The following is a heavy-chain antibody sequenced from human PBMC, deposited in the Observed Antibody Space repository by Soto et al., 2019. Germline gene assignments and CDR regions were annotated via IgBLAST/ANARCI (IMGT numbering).Heavy chain of an antibody. CDR2: INPGYGNT. CDR3: ARVGWDPQGYGDWHY. Sequence: VQLVQSGAGVKKPGASVKLSCRGSGYTFTTYAMHWVRQAPGQSLEWMGWINPGYGNTKYSQKFQDRVTITRDVTATTVYMALTSLTSKDTAVYFCARVGWDPQGYGDWHYWGQGALVTVSS. V-gene: IGHV1-3*01. CDR1: GYTFTTYA. D-gene: IGHD4-17*01. J-gene: IGHJ4*02.